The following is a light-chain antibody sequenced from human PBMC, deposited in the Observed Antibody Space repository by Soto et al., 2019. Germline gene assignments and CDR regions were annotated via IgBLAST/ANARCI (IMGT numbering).Light chain of an antibody. CDR3: QQSYSTPHT. Sequence: IQMTQSPSSLSASVGDRVTITCRASQNINTYLNWYHHKPGQAPKLLIYAASNLQSGVPSRFSGGGFGTDFTLPISSLQPEDFATYYCQQSYSTPHTFGQGTNLEIK. CDR1: QNINTY. CDR2: AAS. V-gene: IGKV1-39*01. J-gene: IGKJ2*01.